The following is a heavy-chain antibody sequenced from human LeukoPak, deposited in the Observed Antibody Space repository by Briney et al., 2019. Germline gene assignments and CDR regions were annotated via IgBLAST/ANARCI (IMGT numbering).Heavy chain of an antibody. CDR3: ARGIAAGDAFDI. CDR1: GYTFTSYD. CDR2: MNPNSGNT. Sequence: ASLKVSCKASGYTFTSYDINWVRQATGQGLEWMGWMNPNSGNTGYAQKFQGRVTITRNTSISTAYMELSSLRSEDTAVYYCARGIAAGDAFDIWGQGTMVTVSS. J-gene: IGHJ3*02. V-gene: IGHV1-8*03. D-gene: IGHD6-13*01.